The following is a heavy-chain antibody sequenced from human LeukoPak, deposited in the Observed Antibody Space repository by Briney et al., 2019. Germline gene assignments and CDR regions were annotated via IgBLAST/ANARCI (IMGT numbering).Heavy chain of an antibody. J-gene: IGHJ4*02. V-gene: IGHV3-23*01. D-gene: IGHD6-19*01. Sequence: PGGSLRLSCAASGFTVSSNYMSWVRQAPGKGLEWVSTISGSGGSTYYADSVKGRFTISRDNSKNTVYLQMNSLRAEDTALYYCAEAFSSGWSIDYWGQGTLVTVSS. CDR1: GFTVSSNY. CDR3: AEAFSSGWSIDY. CDR2: ISGSGGST.